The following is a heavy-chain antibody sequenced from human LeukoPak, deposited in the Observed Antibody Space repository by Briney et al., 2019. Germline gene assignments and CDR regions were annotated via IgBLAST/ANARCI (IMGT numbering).Heavy chain of an antibody. D-gene: IGHD6-19*01. CDR3: ARDPLRGIAVAGHEDY. Sequence: GGSLRLSCAASGFTFSDHYMSWIRQAPGKGLEWVSYISSGSTIYYADSVKGRFTISRDNAKNSLYLQMNSLRAEDTAVYYCARDPLRGIAVAGHEDYWGQGTLVTVSS. CDR1: GFTFSDHY. CDR2: ISSGSTI. J-gene: IGHJ4*02. V-gene: IGHV3-11*04.